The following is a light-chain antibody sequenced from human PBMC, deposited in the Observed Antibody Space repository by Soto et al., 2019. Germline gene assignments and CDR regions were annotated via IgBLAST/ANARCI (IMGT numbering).Light chain of an antibody. CDR3: QQFNNWPVT. J-gene: IGKJ3*01. CDR2: DAS. Sequence: EIVLTQSPATLSLSPGERATLSCRASQSVSSYLAWYQQKPGQAPRLLIYDASNRATGIPARFSGSGSGTDFTLTISSLEPEDFATYYCQQFNNWPVTFGPGTKVDIK. CDR1: QSVSSY. V-gene: IGKV3-11*01.